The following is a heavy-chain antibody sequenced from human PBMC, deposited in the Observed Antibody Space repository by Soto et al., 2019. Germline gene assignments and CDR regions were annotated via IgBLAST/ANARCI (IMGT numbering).Heavy chain of an antibody. D-gene: IGHD3-10*01. Sequence: SGPTLVNPTQTLTPTFPFSVFSLSTRGVGVGWIRQPPGKALEWLALIYWDDDKRYSPSLKSRLTITKDTSKTGVVLTRTNMDPVDTATYYWAHRRITLARGVIIPTPIWFDPGGKGTLVTVSS. J-gene: IGHJ5*02. CDR3: AHRRITLARGVIIPTPIWFDP. CDR1: VFSLSTRGVG. CDR2: IYWDDDK. V-gene: IGHV2-5*02.